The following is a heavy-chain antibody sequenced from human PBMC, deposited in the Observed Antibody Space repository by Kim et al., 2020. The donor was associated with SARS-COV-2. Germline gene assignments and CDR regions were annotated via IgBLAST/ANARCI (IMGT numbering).Heavy chain of an antibody. V-gene: IGHV1-69*04. Sequence: SVKVSCKASGGTFSSYAISWVRQAPGQGLEWMGRIIAILGIANYAQKFQGRVTITADKSTSTAYMELSSLRSEDTAVYYCARDLGIFGVVTHFDYWGQG. CDR1: GGTFSSYA. J-gene: IGHJ4*02. CDR2: IIAILGIA. CDR3: ARDLGIFGVVTHFDY. D-gene: IGHD3-3*01.